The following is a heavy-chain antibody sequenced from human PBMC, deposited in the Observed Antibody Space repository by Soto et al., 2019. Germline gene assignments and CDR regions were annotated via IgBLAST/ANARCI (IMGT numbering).Heavy chain of an antibody. J-gene: IGHJ4*02. CDR2: IYYSGST. V-gene: IGHV4-59*08. CDR3: ASTKRDGYIDY. CDR1: GDSISSYY. Sequence: QVQLQESGPGLVKPSETLSLTCTVSGDSISSYYWSWIRQPPGKGLGWIGYIYYSGSTNYNPSLMSRVTKSVGTSKNQFSMKLSCVTAAATDVYYCASTKRDGYIDYWGQGTLVTVSS.